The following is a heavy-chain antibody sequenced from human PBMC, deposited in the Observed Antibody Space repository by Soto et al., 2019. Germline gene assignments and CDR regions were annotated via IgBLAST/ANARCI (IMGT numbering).Heavy chain of an antibody. J-gene: IGHJ3*02. D-gene: IGHD3-9*01. CDR2: ISAYNGNT. Sequence: QVQLVQSGAEVKKPGASVKVSCKASGYTFTSYGISWVRQAPGQVLEWMGWISAYNGNTDYAQKVQGKVTMTTDTSPSTAYMELRSLRSYDPSVYYCARVGVLRYFCRPNAFDIWGQGTMVTVSS. CDR3: ARVGVLRYFCRPNAFDI. CDR1: GYTFTSYG. V-gene: IGHV1-18*01.